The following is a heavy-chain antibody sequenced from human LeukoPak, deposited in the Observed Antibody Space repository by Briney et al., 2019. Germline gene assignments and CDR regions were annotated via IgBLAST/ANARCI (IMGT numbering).Heavy chain of an antibody. D-gene: IGHD6-19*01. V-gene: IGHV5-51*01. CDR3: ASAVAGTAFDY. Sequence: GESLKISCQASGYSFTSYWIGWVRQMPGKRPEWMGIIYPGDSDTRYSPSFQGQVTISADKSISTAYLQWSSLKASDTAMYYCASAVAGTAFDYWGQGTLVTVSS. CDR2: IYPGDSDT. CDR1: GYSFTSYW. J-gene: IGHJ4*02.